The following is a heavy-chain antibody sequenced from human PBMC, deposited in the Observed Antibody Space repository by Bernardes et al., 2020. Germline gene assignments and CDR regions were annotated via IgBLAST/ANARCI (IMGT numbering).Heavy chain of an antibody. V-gene: IGHV3-7*01. Sequence: GSLRLSCAASGFTFSSYWMSWVRQAPGKGLEWVANIKQDGSEKYYVDSVKGRFTISRDNAKNSLYLQMNSLRAEDTAVYYCARDVGGTDWRFGFDVWGPGTMVHVSS. CDR2: IKQDGSEK. CDR3: ARDVGGTDWRFGFDV. CDR1: GFTFSSYW. J-gene: IGHJ3*01. D-gene: IGHD3-9*01.